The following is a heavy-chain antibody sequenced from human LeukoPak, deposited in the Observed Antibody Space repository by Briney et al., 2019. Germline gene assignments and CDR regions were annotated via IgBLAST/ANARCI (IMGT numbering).Heavy chain of an antibody. D-gene: IGHD1-26*01. Sequence: SETLSLTCTVSGGSISSYYWSWIRQPPGKGLEWIGYIYYSGSTNYNPSLKSRVTISVDTSKNQFSLKLSSVTAADTAVYYCARQKNGSYYYFDYWGQGTLVTVSS. CDR3: ARQKNGSYYYFDY. CDR2: IYYSGST. V-gene: IGHV4-59*08. J-gene: IGHJ4*02. CDR1: GGSISSYY.